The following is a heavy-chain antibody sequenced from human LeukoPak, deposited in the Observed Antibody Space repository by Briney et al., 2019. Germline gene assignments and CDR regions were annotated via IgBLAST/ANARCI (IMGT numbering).Heavy chain of an antibody. D-gene: IGHD2-15*01. CDR3: ARGCSGGSCYSPFDY. Sequence: PGGSLRLSCAASGFTFSSYEMNWVRQAPGKGLEWVSYISSSGSTIYYADSVKGRFTISRDNAKNSLYLQMNSLRAEDTAVYYCARGCSGGSCYSPFDYRGQGTLVTVSS. V-gene: IGHV3-48*03. CDR1: GFTFSSYE. CDR2: ISSSGSTI. J-gene: IGHJ4*02.